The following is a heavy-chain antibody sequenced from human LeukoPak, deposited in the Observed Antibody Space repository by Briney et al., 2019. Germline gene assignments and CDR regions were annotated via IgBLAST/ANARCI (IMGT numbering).Heavy chain of an antibody. CDR2: IIPILGIA. CDR3: ARDPSHIAVAADFDY. J-gene: IGHJ4*02. V-gene: IGHV1-69*04. CDR1: GGTFSSYA. D-gene: IGHD6-19*01. Sequence: SVKVSCKASGGTFSSYAISWVRQAPGQGPEWMGRIIPILGIANYAQKFQGRVTITADKSTSTAYMELSSLRSEDTAVYYCARDPSHIAVAADFDYWGQGTLVTVSS.